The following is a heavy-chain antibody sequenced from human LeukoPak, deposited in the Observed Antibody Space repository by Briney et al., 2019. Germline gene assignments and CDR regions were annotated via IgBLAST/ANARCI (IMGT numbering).Heavy chain of an antibody. CDR3: ATSGPLVVTPDAFDI. V-gene: IGHV1-24*01. Sequence: ASVKVSCKVSGYTLTELSMHWVRQAPGKGLEWMGGFDPEDGETIYAQKFQGRVTMTEDTSTDTAYMELSSLRSEDTAVYYCATSGPLVVTPDAFDIWGQGTMATVSS. J-gene: IGHJ3*02. CDR2: FDPEDGET. D-gene: IGHD2-21*02. CDR1: GYTLTELS.